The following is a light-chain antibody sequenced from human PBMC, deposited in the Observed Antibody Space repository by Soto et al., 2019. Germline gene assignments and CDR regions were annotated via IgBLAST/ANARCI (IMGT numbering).Light chain of an antibody. CDR3: QSFDSSRFYV. CDR1: SSNIGTGYD. CDR2: GNS. V-gene: IGLV1-40*01. Sequence: QSVLTQPPSVSGAPGQRVTISCTGSSSNIGTGYDVHWYQQLPGTAPKLLIYGNSNRPSGVPDRFSGSKSGTSASLAITGLQAEDAADYYCQSFDSSRFYVFGTGTKLTVL. J-gene: IGLJ1*01.